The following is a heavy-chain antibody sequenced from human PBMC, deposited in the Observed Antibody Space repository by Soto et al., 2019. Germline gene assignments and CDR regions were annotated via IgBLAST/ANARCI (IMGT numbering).Heavy chain of an antibody. J-gene: IGHJ4*02. CDR2: ISSSSSYI. CDR3: ARDSLGYDFWSGYHGPLFDY. V-gene: IGHV3-21*01. Sequence: EVQLVESGGGLVKPGGSLRLSCAASGFTFSSYSMNWVRQAPGKGLEWVSSISSSSSYIYYADSVKGRFTISRDNAKNSRYLQMNSLRAEDTAVYYCARDSLGYDFWSGYHGPLFDYWGQGTLVTVSS. CDR1: GFTFSSYS. D-gene: IGHD3-3*01.